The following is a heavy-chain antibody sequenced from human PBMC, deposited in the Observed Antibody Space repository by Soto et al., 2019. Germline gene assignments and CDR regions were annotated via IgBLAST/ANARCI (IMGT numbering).Heavy chain of an antibody. D-gene: IGHD4-17*01. CDR1: GYTFTSYA. CDR3: ARDLATVISWFDP. Sequence: ASVKVSCKASGYTFTSYAMHWVRQAPGQRLEWMGWINAGNGNTKYSQKFQGRVTITRDTSASTAYMELSSLRSEDTAVYYCARDLATVISWFDPWGQGTLVTRLL. CDR2: INAGNGNT. J-gene: IGHJ5*02. V-gene: IGHV1-3*01.